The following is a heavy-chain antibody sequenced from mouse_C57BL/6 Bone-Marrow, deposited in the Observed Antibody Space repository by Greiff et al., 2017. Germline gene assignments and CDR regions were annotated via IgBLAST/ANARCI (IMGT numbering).Heavy chain of an antibody. Sequence: QVQLQQPGAELVKPGASVKMSCKASGYTFTSYWITWVKQRPGQGLEWIGDIYPGSGSTNYNEKFKNKATLTVDTSSSTAYMQLISLTSEDSAVYYCARPYYSNYWYFDVWGTGTTVTVSS. CDR1: GYTFTSYW. D-gene: IGHD2-5*01. J-gene: IGHJ1*03. V-gene: IGHV1-55*01. CDR3: ARPYYSNYWYFDV. CDR2: IYPGSGST.